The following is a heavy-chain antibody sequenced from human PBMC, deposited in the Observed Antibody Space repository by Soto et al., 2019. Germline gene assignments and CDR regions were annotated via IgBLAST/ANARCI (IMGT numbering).Heavy chain of an antibody. D-gene: IGHD3-3*01. V-gene: IGHV5-51*01. Sequence: GESLKISCKGSGYSFTSYWIGWVRQMPGKGLEWMGIIYPGDSDTRYSPSFQGQVTISADKSISTAYLQWSSLKASDTAMYYCARLGEGRYYDFWSGFVGYWGQGTLVTVSS. CDR2: IYPGDSDT. J-gene: IGHJ4*02. CDR1: GYSFTSYW. CDR3: ARLGEGRYYDFWSGFVGY.